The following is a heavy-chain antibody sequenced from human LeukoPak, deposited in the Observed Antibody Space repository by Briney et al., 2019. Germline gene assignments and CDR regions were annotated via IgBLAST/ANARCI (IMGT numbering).Heavy chain of an antibody. J-gene: IGHJ4*02. CDR1: GFTFSSYE. V-gene: IGHV3-48*03. CDR3: AKSAPRVRPDTLGD. D-gene: IGHD5-18*01. CDR2: ISSSGSPV. Sequence: TGGSLRLSCAASGFTFSSYEMNWVRQAPGKGLEWVSYISSSGSPVFYADSVKGRFTISRDNAKNSLYLQMNSLRAEDTAVYYCAKSAPRVRPDTLGDWGQGTLVTVSS.